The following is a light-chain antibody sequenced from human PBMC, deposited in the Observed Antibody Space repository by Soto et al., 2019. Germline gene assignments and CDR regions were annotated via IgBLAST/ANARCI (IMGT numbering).Light chain of an antibody. Sequence: DIQMTQSPSTLSASVGDRVTITCRASQSISSWLAWYQQKPGKAPKLLIYKASSLESGVPSRFSGSGSGTEFTLTISSLQSEDFAVYYCQQYKNWLTWTFGHGTKVDIK. CDR1: QSISSW. J-gene: IGKJ1*01. V-gene: IGKV1-5*03. CDR3: QQYKNWLTWT. CDR2: KAS.